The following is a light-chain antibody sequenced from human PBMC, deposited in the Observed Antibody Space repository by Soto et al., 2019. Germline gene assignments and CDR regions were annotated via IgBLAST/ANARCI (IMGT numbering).Light chain of an antibody. CDR2: GAS. V-gene: IGKV3-20*01. Sequence: ETVLTQSPGTLSLSPWERATLSCRASQRVSSNYLAWYQQKPGQAPRLLIYGASSRATGIPDRFSGSGSGTDFALTISRLEPEDFAVYYCQQYGNSPRTFGQGTKVDIK. J-gene: IGKJ1*01. CDR1: QRVSSNY. CDR3: QQYGNSPRT.